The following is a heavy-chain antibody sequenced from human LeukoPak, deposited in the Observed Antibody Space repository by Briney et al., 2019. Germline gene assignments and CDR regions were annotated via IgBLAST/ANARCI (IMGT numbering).Heavy chain of an antibody. V-gene: IGHV4-59*12. D-gene: IGHD6-6*01. CDR1: GGSISSYY. J-gene: IGHJ4*02. CDR2: IYYSGST. CDR3: ARNTQYSSSPYDY. Sequence: PSETLSLTCTVSGGSISSYYWSWIRQPPGKGLEWIGYIYYSGSTNYNPSLKSRVTISVDTSKNQFSLKLSSVTAADTAVYYCARNTQYSSSPYDYWGQGTLVTVSS.